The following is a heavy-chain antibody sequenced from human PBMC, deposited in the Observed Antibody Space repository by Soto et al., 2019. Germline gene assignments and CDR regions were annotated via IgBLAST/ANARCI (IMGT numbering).Heavy chain of an antibody. J-gene: IGHJ3*02. D-gene: IGHD5-18*01. CDR3: ARDQGGYSYGSAAFDI. Sequence: SETLSLTCPVSGGSVSSSSSYSWTWIRQPPGKGLEWIGYIYYTGSTNYNPSLKSRVSISVDTSKNQFTLKLSSVTAADTAVYYCARDQGGYSYGSAAFDIWGQGTMVTVSS. V-gene: IGHV4-61*01. CDR2: IYYTGST. CDR1: GGSVSSSSSYS.